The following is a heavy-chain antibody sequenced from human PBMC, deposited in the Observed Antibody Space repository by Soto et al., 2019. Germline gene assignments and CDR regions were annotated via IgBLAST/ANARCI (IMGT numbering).Heavy chain of an antibody. CDR2: IIPIFGTA. D-gene: IGHD6-6*01. CDR1: GGTFSSYA. V-gene: IGHV1-69*12. CDR3: ASRGYSCSYPYYYGMDV. Sequence: QVQLVQSGAEVKKPGSSVKVSCKASGGTFSSYAISWVRQAPGQGLEWMGGIIPIFGTANYAQKFQGRVTITAXXSXRXXYMELSSPGSEDTAVYYCASRGYSCSYPYYYGMDVWGQGTTVTVSS. J-gene: IGHJ6*02.